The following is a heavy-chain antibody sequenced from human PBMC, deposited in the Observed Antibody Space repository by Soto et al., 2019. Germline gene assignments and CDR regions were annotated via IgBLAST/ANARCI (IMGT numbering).Heavy chain of an antibody. Sequence: QLQLQESGPGLVKPSETLSLTCTVSGASISSSSYYWGWIRQPPGKGLEWIGSIYFGGSTYYNTYLTGRVTRSVASSKDQFSLKLSPVTAADTAVYYCASAYHFWSGQTPFDPWGQGTLVTVSS. J-gene: IGHJ5*02. CDR1: GASISSSSYY. CDR2: IYFGGST. CDR3: ASAYHFWSGQTPFDP. V-gene: IGHV4-39*01. D-gene: IGHD3-3*01.